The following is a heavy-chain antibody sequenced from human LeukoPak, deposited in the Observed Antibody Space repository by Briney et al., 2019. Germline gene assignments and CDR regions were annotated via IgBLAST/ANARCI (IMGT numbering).Heavy chain of an antibody. Sequence: ASVKVSCKASGYTFTNYNINWVRQATGQGLEWMGWMNPNSGNTGYAQKFQGRVTMTRNTSISTAYMELSSLRSEDTAVYYCARDADYGGTSVYSWRELDWGQGTLVTVSS. CDR2: MNPNSGNT. CDR1: GYTFTNYN. J-gene: IGHJ4*02. V-gene: IGHV1-8*01. D-gene: IGHD4-23*01. CDR3: ARDADYGGTSVYSWRELD.